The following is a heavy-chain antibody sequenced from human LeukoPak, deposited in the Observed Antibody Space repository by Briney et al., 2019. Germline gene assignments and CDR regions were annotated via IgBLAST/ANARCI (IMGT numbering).Heavy chain of an antibody. D-gene: IGHD3-22*01. CDR2: IIPIFGTA. CDR1: GGTFSSYA. CDR3: ASLYYYDSSGYPNWFDP. V-gene: IGHV1-69*13. J-gene: IGHJ5*02. Sequence: SVKVSCKASGGTFSSYAISWVRQAPGQGLEWMGGIIPIFGTANYAQKFQGRVTITADESTSTAYMELSSLRSEDTAVYYCASLYYYDSSGYPNWFDPWGQGTLVTVSS.